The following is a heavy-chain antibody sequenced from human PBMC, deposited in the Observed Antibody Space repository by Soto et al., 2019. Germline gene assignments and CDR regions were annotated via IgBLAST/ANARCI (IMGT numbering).Heavy chain of an antibody. Sequence: QVQLQESGPGLVKPSGTLSLTCAVSGGSISSSNWWSWVRQPPGKGLEWIGEIYHSGSTNYNPSLKRRVPISVDQCKNQFSLKLSSVTAADTAVYYCARVKASGVNFDYWGQGTLVTVSS. CDR2: IYHSGST. CDR1: GGSISSSNW. V-gene: IGHV4-4*02. CDR3: ARVKASGVNFDY. J-gene: IGHJ4*02. D-gene: IGHD3-10*01.